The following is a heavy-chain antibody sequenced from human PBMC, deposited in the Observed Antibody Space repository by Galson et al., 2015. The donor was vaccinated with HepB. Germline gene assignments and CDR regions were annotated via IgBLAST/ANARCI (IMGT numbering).Heavy chain of an antibody. CDR1: GYTFTSYA. CDR2: INAGNGNT. Sequence: SVKVSCKASGYTFTSYAMHWVRQAPGQRLEWMGWINAGNGNTKYSQKFQGRVTITRDTSASTAYMEPSSLRSEDTAVYYCARGLRRSGYYPHPDYWGQGTLVTVSS. D-gene: IGHD3-22*01. J-gene: IGHJ4*02. V-gene: IGHV1-3*01. CDR3: ARGLRRSGYYPHPDY.